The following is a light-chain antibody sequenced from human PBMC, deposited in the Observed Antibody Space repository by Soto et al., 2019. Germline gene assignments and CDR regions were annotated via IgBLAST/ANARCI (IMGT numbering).Light chain of an antibody. V-gene: IGKV3-20*01. J-gene: IGKJ2*01. CDR1: QSVSSNH. Sequence: EIVLTQSPGTLSLSPGERATLSCRASQSVSSNHLAWYQQKPGQAPRLLIYGASRRAAGIPDRFSGSGSGTDFTLTISRLEPEDFAVYYCQQYGGSTYTFGQGTKVDIK. CDR2: GAS. CDR3: QQYGGSTYT.